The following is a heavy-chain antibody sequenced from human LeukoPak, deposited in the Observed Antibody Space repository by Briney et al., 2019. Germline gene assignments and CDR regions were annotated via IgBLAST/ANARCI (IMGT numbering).Heavy chain of an antibody. Sequence: GGSLRLSCAASGFTFSPYSMNWVRQAPGKGLEWVSSISTSSSYIYYADSVKGRFTISRDNARNSLYLQMNTLRAEDTAVYSCARGADGVSSNSRGWFDPWGQGTLVTVSS. D-gene: IGHD2-15*01. J-gene: IGHJ5*02. CDR2: ISTSSSYI. V-gene: IGHV3-21*01. CDR3: ARGADGVSSNSRGWFDP. CDR1: GFTFSPYS.